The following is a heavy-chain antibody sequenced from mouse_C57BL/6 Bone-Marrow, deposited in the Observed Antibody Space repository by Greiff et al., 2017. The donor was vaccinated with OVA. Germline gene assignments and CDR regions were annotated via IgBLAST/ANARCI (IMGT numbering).Heavy chain of an antibody. Sequence: QVQLQQSGAELVRPGASVKLSCKASGYTFTDYYINWVKQRPGQGLEWIARIYPGSGNTYYNEKFKGKATLTAEKSSSTAYMQLSSLTSEDSAVYFCARGGDYGYWGQGTTLTVSS. J-gene: IGHJ2*01. CDR2: IYPGSGNT. CDR1: GYTFTDYY. CDR3: ARGGDYGY. V-gene: IGHV1-76*01. D-gene: IGHD2-13*01.